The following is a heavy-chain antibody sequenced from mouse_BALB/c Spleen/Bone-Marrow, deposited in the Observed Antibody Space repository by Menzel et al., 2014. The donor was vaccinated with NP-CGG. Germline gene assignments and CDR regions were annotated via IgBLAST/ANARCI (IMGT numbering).Heavy chain of an antibody. J-gene: IGHJ1*01. D-gene: IGHD4-1*01. V-gene: IGHV5-17*02. CDR1: GFTFSTFG. CDR3: ARGGNWDDFDV. Sequence: EVKVVESGGGLVQPGGSRKLSCAASGFTFSTFGMHWVRQAPEKGLEWVACISSGSTAIFYADTLKGRFTISRDNPENTLFLQRTSLRAEDTAMYYCARGGNWDDFDVWGAGTTVTVSS. CDR2: ISSGSTAI.